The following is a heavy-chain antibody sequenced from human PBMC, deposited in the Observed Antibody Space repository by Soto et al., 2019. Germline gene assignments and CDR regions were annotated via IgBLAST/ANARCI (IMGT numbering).Heavy chain of an antibody. J-gene: IGHJ3*01. V-gene: IGHV3-21*06. CDR1: GFNFNSHA. CDR3: AAEVTSDAFDF. Sequence: PGGSLRLSWVASGFNFNSHALNWVRQAPGKGLEWVSSISGNSGYIFYADSLKGRFTTSRDNARNSVYLQMDSLRAEDTAVYYCAAEVTSDAFDFWGQGTVVTVS. D-gene: IGHD2-21*02. CDR2: ISGNSGYI.